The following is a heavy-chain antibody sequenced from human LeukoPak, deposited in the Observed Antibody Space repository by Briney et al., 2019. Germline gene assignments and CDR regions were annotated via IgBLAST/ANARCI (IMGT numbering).Heavy chain of an antibody. Sequence: SETLSLTCAVYGGSFSGYYWSWIRQPPGKGLEWIGEINHSGSTNYNPSLKSRVTISVDTSKNQFSLKLSSVTAADTAVYYCARLWRGFDYWGQGTLVTVSS. D-gene: IGHD2-21*01. V-gene: IGHV4-34*01. CDR3: ARLWRGFDY. CDR2: INHSGST. CDR1: GGSFSGYY. J-gene: IGHJ4*02.